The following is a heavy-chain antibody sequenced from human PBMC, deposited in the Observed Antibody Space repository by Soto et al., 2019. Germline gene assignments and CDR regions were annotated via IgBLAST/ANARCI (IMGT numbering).Heavy chain of an antibody. V-gene: IGHV1-58*01. Sequence: VKVSCKASGFTFTHSPVQWVRQAGGQGREWIGLIVVGSGNTNYAQKFQKRVTITRDMSTSTAYMELSSLRSEDTDVYYCAAGLGYCTNGVCYRGGYYYGMDVWGQGTTVTVSS. CDR3: AAGLGYCTNGVCYRGGYYYGMDV. D-gene: IGHD2-8*01. CDR2: IVVGSGNT. J-gene: IGHJ6*02. CDR1: GFTFTHSP.